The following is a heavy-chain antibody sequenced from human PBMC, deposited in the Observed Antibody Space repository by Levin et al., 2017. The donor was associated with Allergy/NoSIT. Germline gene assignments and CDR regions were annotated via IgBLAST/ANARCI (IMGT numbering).Heavy chain of an antibody. CDR1: GFTFSAFV. J-gene: IGHJ6*02. D-gene: IGHD3-16*01. CDR3: ARSPSDFLGGYGMDV. Sequence: GGSLRLSCAASGFTFSAFVVNWVRQAPGKGLEWVSVISVSGDTTFYADSVQGRFTMSRDNSKNTLFLQMDSLRVEDTSIYYCARSPSDFLGGYGMDVWGQGTTVAVSS. V-gene: IGHV3-23*01. CDR2: ISVSGDTT.